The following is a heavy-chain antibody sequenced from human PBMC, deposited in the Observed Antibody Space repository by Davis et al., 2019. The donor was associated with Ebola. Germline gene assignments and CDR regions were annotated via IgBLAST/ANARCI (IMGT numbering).Heavy chain of an antibody. D-gene: IGHD3-3*01. J-gene: IGHJ3*02. Sequence: GESLKISCAASGFTFSSYSMNWVRQAPGKGLEWVSSISSSSSYIYYADSVKGRFTISRDNAKNSLYLQMNSLRAEDTAVYYCARTLTYYDFWSGYPHIDAFDIWGQGTMVTVSS. CDR2: ISSSSSYI. CDR1: GFTFSSYS. V-gene: IGHV3-21*01. CDR3: ARTLTYYDFWSGYPHIDAFDI.